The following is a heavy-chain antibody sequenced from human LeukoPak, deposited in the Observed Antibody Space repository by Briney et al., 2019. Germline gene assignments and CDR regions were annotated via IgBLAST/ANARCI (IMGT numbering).Heavy chain of an antibody. V-gene: IGHV5-51*01. J-gene: IGHJ5*02. Sequence: GESLKISCKGSGYSFTSYWIAWVRQMPGKGLEWMGIIHPGDSDTRYSPSFQGQVTISADKSISTAYLQWSSLKASDTAMYYCARKGWYYGSGSYYGWFDPWGQGALVTVSS. CDR3: ARKGWYYGSGSYYGWFDP. D-gene: IGHD3-10*01. CDR1: GYSFTSYW. CDR2: IHPGDSDT.